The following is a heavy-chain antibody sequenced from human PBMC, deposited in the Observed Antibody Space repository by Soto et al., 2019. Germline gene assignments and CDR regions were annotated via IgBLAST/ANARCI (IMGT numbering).Heavy chain of an antibody. V-gene: IGHV3-72*01. D-gene: IGHD3-16*01. Sequence: EVQLVESGGGLVQPGGSLRLSCVASGFTFSDHYMDWVRQAPGKGLEWVGRIRNKANSYTTEYAASVKGRFTISRDDSKNSLYLQMNSLKTDDTAVYYCARGPQKGGPSALYGMDVWGQGTTVTVSS. CDR1: GFTFSDHY. CDR2: IRNKANSYTT. CDR3: ARGPQKGGPSALYGMDV. J-gene: IGHJ6*02.